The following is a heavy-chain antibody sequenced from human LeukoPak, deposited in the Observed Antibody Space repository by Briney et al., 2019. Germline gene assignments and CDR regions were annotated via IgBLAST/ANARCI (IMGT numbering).Heavy chain of an antibody. V-gene: IGHV3-21*01. CDR2: ISSSSSYI. CDR1: GFTFDDYA. J-gene: IGHJ4*02. CDR3: ARESSSRRSDY. Sequence: GGSLRLSCAASGFTFDDYAMNWVRQAPGKGLEWVSSISSSSSYIYYADSVKGRFTIPRDNAKNSLYLQMNSLRAEDTAVYYCARESSSRRSDYWGQGTLVTVSS. D-gene: IGHD6-13*01.